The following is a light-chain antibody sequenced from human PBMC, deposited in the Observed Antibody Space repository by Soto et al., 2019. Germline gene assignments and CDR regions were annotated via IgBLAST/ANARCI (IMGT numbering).Light chain of an antibody. V-gene: IGLV2-11*01. CDR1: SSDVGGYNY. Sequence: QSVLTQPRSVSGSPGQSVTISCTGTSSDVGGYNYVSWYQQLPGKAPKFMIYDVSKRPSGVPDRFSGSKSGNTASLTISGLQAEDEADYYCCSYGGSYTYVFGTGTKLTVL. J-gene: IGLJ1*01. CDR3: CSYGGSYTYV. CDR2: DVS.